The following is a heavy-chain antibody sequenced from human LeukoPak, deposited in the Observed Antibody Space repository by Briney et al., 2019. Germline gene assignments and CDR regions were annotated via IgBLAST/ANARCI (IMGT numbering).Heavy chain of an antibody. CDR3: ARDRMDV. V-gene: IGHV3-21*01. CDR1: GFTIATSA. Sequence: GGSLRLSCAASGFTIATSAMNWVRQVPGKGLEWVSSINSASSHIYYAASVRGRFTISRDNAMNSVFLQMHSLGAEDTAVYYCARDRMDVWGKGTTVTVSS. J-gene: IGHJ6*04. CDR2: INSASSHI.